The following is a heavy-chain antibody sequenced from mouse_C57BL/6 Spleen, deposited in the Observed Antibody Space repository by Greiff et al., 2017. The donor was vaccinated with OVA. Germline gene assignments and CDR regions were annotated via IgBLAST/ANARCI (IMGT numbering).Heavy chain of an antibody. J-gene: IGHJ3*01. CDR1: GFSLTSYG. CDR3: ARNSDYDYDGFAY. D-gene: IGHD2-4*01. V-gene: IGHV2-2*01. CDR2: IWSGGST. Sequence: QVQLKQSGPGLVQPSQSLSITCTVSGFSLTSYGVHWVRQSPGKGLEWLGVIWSGGSTDYNAAFISRLSISKDNSKSQVFFKMNSLQADDTAIYYCARNSDYDYDGFAYWGQGTLVTVSA.